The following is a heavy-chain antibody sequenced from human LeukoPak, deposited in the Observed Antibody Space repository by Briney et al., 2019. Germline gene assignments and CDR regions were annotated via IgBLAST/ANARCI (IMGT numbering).Heavy chain of an antibody. J-gene: IGHJ5*02. CDR3: ARPHRKVGATGIWFDP. Sequence: PEASVKVSCKASGGTFSSYAISWVRQAPGQGLEWMGRIIPILGIANYAQKFQGRVTITADKSTSTAYMELSSLRSEDTAVYYCARPHRKVGATGIWFDPWGQGTLVTVSS. V-gene: IGHV1-69*04. D-gene: IGHD1-26*01. CDR2: IIPILGIA. CDR1: GGTFSSYA.